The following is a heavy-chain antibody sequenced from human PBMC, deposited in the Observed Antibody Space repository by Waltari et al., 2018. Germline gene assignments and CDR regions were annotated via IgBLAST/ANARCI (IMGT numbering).Heavy chain of an antibody. J-gene: IGHJ3*01. CDR2: VIPMFGTV. CDR1: GGTFSIHA. Sequence: QVQLMQSGAEVKKPGSSVKVSCKASGGTFSIHAISWVRQAPGQGLEWLGGVIPMFGTVNDAQRFQGRVTITAAESTSTIYMELHTLRSEDTAVYYCASGAGYCSSSNCPHDAFNVWGQGTMVTVSS. CDR3: ASGAGYCSSSNCPHDAFNV. D-gene: IGHD2-2*01. V-gene: IGHV1-69*01.